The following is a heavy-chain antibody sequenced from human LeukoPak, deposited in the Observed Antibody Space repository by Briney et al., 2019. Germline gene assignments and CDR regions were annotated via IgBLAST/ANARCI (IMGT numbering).Heavy chain of an antibody. CDR1: GGSMSSYY. Sequence: SETLSPTCTVSGGSMSSYYWSWIRQPPGKGLEWIGYIFYSGTTNYNPSLRSRLTISVDPSKNQFSLKLSSVTAADTAVYYCARLGGGVPAGPNRYWYLDLWGRGTLVTVSS. D-gene: IGHD4/OR15-4a*01. J-gene: IGHJ2*01. CDR3: ARLGGGVPAGPNRYWYLDL. V-gene: IGHV4-59*08. CDR2: IFYSGTT.